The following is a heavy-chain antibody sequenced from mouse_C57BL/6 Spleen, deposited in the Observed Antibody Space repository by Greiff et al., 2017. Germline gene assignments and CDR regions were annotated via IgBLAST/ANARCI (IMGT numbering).Heavy chain of an antibody. V-gene: IGHV1-64*01. Sequence: QVQLQQSGAELVKPGASVKLSCKASGYTFTSYWMHWVKQRPGQGLEWIGMIHPNSGSTNYNEKFKSKATLTVDKSPRTAYMQLSSLTSEDSAVYYCARHDWERDYFDYWGQGTTLTVSS. D-gene: IGHD4-1*01. CDR1: GYTFTSYW. J-gene: IGHJ2*01. CDR3: ARHDWERDYFDY. CDR2: IHPNSGST.